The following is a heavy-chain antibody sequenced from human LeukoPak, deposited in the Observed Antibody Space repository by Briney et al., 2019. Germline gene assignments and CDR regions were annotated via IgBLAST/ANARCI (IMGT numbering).Heavy chain of an antibody. CDR2: IWYDGSNK. CDR1: GFTFSSYG. V-gene: IGHV3-33*01. J-gene: IGHJ4*02. CDR3: ARDLRRYCSSTSCRGAFDY. Sequence: GGSLRLSCAASGFTFSSYGIHWVRQAPGKGLEWVAVIWYDGSNKYYGDSVKGRFTISRDNSKNTLYLQMNSLRAEGTAVYYCARDLRRYCSSTSCRGAFDYWGQGTLVTVSS. D-gene: IGHD2-2*01.